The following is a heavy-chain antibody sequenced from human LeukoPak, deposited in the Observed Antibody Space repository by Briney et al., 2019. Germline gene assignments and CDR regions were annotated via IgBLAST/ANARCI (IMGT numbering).Heavy chain of an antibody. CDR1: GGSISTYY. CDR3: ARGGTKLRYFDY. J-gene: IGHJ4*02. CDR2: VYYTGST. D-gene: IGHD3-16*01. Sequence: SETLSLTCTVSGGSISTYYWSWIRRTPGKGLEWIGYVYYTGSTNSNPSLKSRVTISVDTSKNQFSLKLSSVTAADTAVYYCARGGTKLRYFDYWGQGTLVTVSS. V-gene: IGHV4-59*12.